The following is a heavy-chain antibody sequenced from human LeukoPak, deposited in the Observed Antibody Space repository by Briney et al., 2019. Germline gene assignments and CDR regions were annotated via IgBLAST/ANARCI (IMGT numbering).Heavy chain of an antibody. V-gene: IGHV3-21*01. CDR1: GFTFSSYS. J-gene: IGHJ4*02. CDR2: ISSSTSYI. Sequence: GGSLRLSCAASGFTFSSYSMNWVRQAPGRGLEWISFISSSTSYIYYADSLKGRFTISRDNAKNSLYLQMNSLRAEDTAVYYCARDRRIGGFDYWGQGTLVTVSS. CDR3: ARDRRIGGFDY. D-gene: IGHD3-3*01.